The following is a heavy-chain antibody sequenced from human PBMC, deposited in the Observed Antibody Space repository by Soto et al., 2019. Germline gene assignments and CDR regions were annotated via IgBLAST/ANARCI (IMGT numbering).Heavy chain of an antibody. D-gene: IGHD7-27*01. Sequence: QVQLQESGPGLVKPSQTLSLTCSVSGDSIRGGGHYWNWIRQFPGKGLEWIGYVYHSGSTHYNPSLRGRLTISTDTSMNQFSLRLISVTAADTALYYCARDTGLAPTVWGYWGHGTQVTVSS. CDR1: GDSIRGGGHY. CDR3: ARDTGLAPTVWGY. CDR2: VYHSGST. J-gene: IGHJ4*03. V-gene: IGHV4-31*03.